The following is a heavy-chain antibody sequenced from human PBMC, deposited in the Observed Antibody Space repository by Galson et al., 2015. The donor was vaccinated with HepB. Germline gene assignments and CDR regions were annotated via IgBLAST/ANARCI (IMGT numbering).Heavy chain of an antibody. V-gene: IGHV3-11*06. CDR2: ISGGTPYS. D-gene: IGHD4-17*01. Sequence: SLRLSCAASGFIFSDYYMSWIRQAPGKGLGWLAYISGGTPYSNYADSVKGRSTISRDNAKNSLYLQINSLRADATAVYYCARVADSDYGDHTHFDYWGQGSLVTVSS. CDR3: ARVADSDYGDHTHFDY. CDR1: GFIFSDYY. J-gene: IGHJ4*02.